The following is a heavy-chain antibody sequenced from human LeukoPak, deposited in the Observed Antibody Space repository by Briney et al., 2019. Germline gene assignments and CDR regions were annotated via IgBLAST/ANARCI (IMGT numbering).Heavy chain of an antibody. D-gene: IGHD5-12*01. CDR1: GYTFTSYY. V-gene: IGHV1-2*02. J-gene: IGHJ4*02. CDR3: ASVTLSAYDGDY. CDR2: INPKSGGT. Sequence: ASVKVSCKPSGYTFTSYYLHWVRQAPGQGLEWMGWINPKSGGTNYAQKFQGRFTMTRDTSISTAYTEMSRLRADDTDVYYCASVTLSAYDGDYRGQGTLVTVSS.